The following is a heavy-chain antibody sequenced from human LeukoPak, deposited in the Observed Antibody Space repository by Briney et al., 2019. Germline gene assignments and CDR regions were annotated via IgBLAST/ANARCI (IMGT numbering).Heavy chain of an antibody. CDR3: AKESERYSGYGGFDY. Sequence: GGSLRLSCAASGFTFSSYAMSWVRQAPGKGLEWVSAISGSGGSTYYADSVKGRFTISRDNSKNTLSLQMNSLRAEDTAVYYCAKESERYSGYGGFDYWGQGTLVTVSS. V-gene: IGHV3-23*01. D-gene: IGHD5-12*01. CDR2: ISGSGGST. CDR1: GFTFSSYA. J-gene: IGHJ4*02.